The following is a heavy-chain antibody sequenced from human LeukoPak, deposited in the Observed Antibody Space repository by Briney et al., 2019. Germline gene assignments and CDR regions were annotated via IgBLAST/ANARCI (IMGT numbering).Heavy chain of an antibody. Sequence: GGSLRLSCEASGFTFSSYAMHWVRQAPGKGLEWVAVISYDGSNKYYADSVKGRFTISRDNSKNTLYLQMNSLRAEDTAVYYCARGVDFLSGPGHNWFDPWGQGTLVTVSS. D-gene: IGHD3-3*01. CDR2: ISYDGSNK. J-gene: IGHJ5*02. CDR1: GFTFSSYA. V-gene: IGHV3-30*04. CDR3: ARGVDFLSGPGHNWFDP.